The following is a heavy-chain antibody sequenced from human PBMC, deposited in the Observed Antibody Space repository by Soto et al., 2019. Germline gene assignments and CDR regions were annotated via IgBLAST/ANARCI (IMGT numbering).Heavy chain of an antibody. D-gene: IGHD3-10*01. CDR3: ARPGSFGPYYYYYGMDV. CDR1: GFTFSNYE. Sequence: GGSLRLSCAASGFTFSNYEMHWVRQAPGKGLEYVSGISNNGAHTDYAKSVKGRFTISRDNSENTLYLQMGSLRSEDTAVYYCARPGSFGPYYYYYGMDVWGQGTTVTVSS. J-gene: IGHJ6*02. CDR2: ISNNGAHT. V-gene: IGHV3-64*01.